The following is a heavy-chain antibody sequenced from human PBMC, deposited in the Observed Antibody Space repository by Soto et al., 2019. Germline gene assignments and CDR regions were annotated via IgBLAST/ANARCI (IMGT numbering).Heavy chain of an antibody. CDR3: TRCQLRFLEWLPPDFDY. V-gene: IGHV3-49*04. D-gene: IGHD3-3*01. CDR2: IRSKAYGGTT. J-gene: IGHJ4*02. CDR1: GFTFGDYA. Sequence: GGSLRLSCTASGFTFGDYAMSWVRQAPGKGLEWVGFIRSKAYGGTTEYAASVKGRFTISRDDSKSIAYLQMNSLKTEDTAVYYCTRCQLRFLEWLPPDFDYWGQGTLVTVSS.